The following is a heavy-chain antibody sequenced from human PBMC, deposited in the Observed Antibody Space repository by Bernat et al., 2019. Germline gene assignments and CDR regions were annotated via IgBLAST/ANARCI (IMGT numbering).Heavy chain of an antibody. Sequence: QVQLVESGGGVVQPGRSLRLSCAASGFTFSSYAMHWVHQAPGKGLEWVAVISYDGSNKYYADSVKGRFTISRDNSKNTVYLQMNSLRAEDTAVYYCARYYQGSSWYLQKAFDIWGQGTMVTVSS. CDR2: ISYDGSNK. J-gene: IGHJ3*02. CDR1: GFTFSSYA. V-gene: IGHV3-30-3*01. D-gene: IGHD6-13*01. CDR3: ARYYQGSSWYLQKAFDI.